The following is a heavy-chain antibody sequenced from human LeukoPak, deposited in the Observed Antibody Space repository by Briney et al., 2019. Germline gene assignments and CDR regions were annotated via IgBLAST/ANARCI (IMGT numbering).Heavy chain of an antibody. Sequence: GGSLRVSCAASGFAFDDYAMHWVRQAPGKGLEWVSGISWNSGSIGYADSVKGRFTISRDNAKNSLYLQMNSLRAEDTALYYCALDSSGPDYWRQGTLVTVSS. CDR1: GFAFDDYA. CDR2: ISWNSGSI. J-gene: IGHJ4*02. V-gene: IGHV3-9*01. D-gene: IGHD3-22*01. CDR3: ALDSSGPDY.